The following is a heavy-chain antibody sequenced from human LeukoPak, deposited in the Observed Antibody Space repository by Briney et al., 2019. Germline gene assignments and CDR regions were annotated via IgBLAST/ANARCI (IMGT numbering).Heavy chain of an antibody. CDR2: ISSNGGST. Sequence: QSGGSLRLSCAASGFTFSSYAMSWVRQAPGKGLEYVSAISSNGGSTYYANSVKGRFTISRDNSKNTLYLQMGSLRAEDMAVYYCARGVYCSSTSCYQGYYYYMDVWGKGTTVTVSS. D-gene: IGHD2-2*01. CDR1: GFTFSSYA. J-gene: IGHJ6*03. CDR3: ARGVYCSSTSCYQGYYYYMDV. V-gene: IGHV3-64*01.